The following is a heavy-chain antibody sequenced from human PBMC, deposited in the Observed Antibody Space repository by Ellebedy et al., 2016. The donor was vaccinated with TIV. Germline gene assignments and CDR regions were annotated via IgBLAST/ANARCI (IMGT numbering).Heavy chain of an antibody. Sequence: SETLSLXXAVSGGSLSTYYWSWVRQPPGKGLEWIGSVFYSGSTNCNPPLKSRVTMSVNTSKNQFSLRLSSVTAADTAVYYCARDTMTVCGEGWYYGMDVWGQGTTVTVSS. V-gene: IGHV4-59*01. D-gene: IGHD3-22*01. CDR3: ARDTMTVCGEGWYYGMDV. CDR2: VFYSGST. CDR1: GGSLSTYY. J-gene: IGHJ6*02.